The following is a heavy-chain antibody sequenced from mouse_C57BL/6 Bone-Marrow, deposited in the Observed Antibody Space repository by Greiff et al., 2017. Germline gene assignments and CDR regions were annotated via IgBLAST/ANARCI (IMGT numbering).Heavy chain of an antibody. CDR2: IDPSDSTT. CDR3: ARSSVAY. Sequence: QVQLQQPGAELVRPGPSVKLSCKASGYTFTSYWMHWVKQRPGQGLEWIGVIDPSDSTTNYNQKFKGKATLTVDTSSSTAYMQLSSLTSEDSAVYYGARSSVAYWGQGTLVTVSA. CDR1: GYTFTSYW. J-gene: IGHJ3*01. V-gene: IGHV1-59*01.